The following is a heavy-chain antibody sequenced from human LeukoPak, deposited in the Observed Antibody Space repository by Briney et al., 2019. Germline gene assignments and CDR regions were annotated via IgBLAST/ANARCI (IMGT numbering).Heavy chain of an antibody. CDR2: ISSSSSYI. CDR1: GFTFSSYS. J-gene: IGHJ4*02. CDR3: ARGRQLERRSPKYYFDY. Sequence: GGSLRLSCAASGFTFSSYSMNWVRQAPRKGLEWVSSISSSSSYIYYADSVKGRFTISRDNAKNSLYLQMNSLRAEDTAVYYCARGRQLERRSPKYYFDYWGQGTLVTVSS. D-gene: IGHD1-1*01. V-gene: IGHV3-21*01.